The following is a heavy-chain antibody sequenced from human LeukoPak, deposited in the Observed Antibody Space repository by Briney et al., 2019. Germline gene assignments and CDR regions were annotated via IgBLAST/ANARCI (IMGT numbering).Heavy chain of an antibody. CDR1: GFSVSTSY. V-gene: IGHV3-53*01. CDR3: ARGRANYDFWSGYYYPYYYYGMDV. J-gene: IGHJ6*02. Sequence: GGSLRLSCAASGFSVSTSYMSWVRQAPGKGLEYVSVLYDSGDTYYAESVKGRFTISRDNSKNTLYLQMNSLRAEDTAVYYCARGRANYDFWSGYYYPYYYYGMDVWGQGTTVTVSS. D-gene: IGHD3-3*01. CDR2: LYDSGDT.